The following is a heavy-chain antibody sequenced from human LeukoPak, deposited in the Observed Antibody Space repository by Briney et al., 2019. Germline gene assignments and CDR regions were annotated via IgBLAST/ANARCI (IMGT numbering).Heavy chain of an antibody. V-gene: IGHV1-8*01. CDR3: AKGREPYYYFDY. D-gene: IGHD5-24*01. CDR2: MNPNSGNT. CDR1: GYTFTSYD. Sequence: ASVKVSCKAYGYTFTSYDINWVRQATGQGLEWMGWMNPNSGNTGYAQKFQGGVTMTRNTSISTAYMELSSLSSEDTAVYYCAKGREPYYYFDYWGQGTLVTVSS. J-gene: IGHJ4*02.